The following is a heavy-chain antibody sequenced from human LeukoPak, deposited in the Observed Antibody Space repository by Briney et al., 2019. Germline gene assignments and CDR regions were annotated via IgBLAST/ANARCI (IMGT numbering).Heavy chain of an antibody. Sequence: AGGSLRLSCAASGFSFSSYAMSWVRQAPGKGLEWVSAIGGSGASTYFADSVKGRFTISRDNSKNTLYLQMNSLRAEDTAVYYCAKVQDSSGYSYGFSLDYWGQGTLVTVSS. V-gene: IGHV3-23*01. D-gene: IGHD3-22*01. CDR3: AKVQDSSGYSYGFSLDY. CDR2: IGGSGAST. CDR1: GFSFSSYA. J-gene: IGHJ4*02.